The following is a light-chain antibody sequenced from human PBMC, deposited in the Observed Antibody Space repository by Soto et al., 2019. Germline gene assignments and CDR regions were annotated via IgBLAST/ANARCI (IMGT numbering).Light chain of an antibody. CDR3: QSYDTSLSNVV. CDR1: SSNIGAGSG. J-gene: IGLJ2*01. CDR2: RDS. V-gene: IGLV1-40*01. Sequence: QSVLTQPPSVSGAPGQRVTISCTGSSSNIGAGSGVHWYQQLPGTAPKLLIYRDSNRPSGVPDRFSGSKSGTSASLAITGLQAVDEADYYCQSYDTSLSNVVFGGGTKVTVL.